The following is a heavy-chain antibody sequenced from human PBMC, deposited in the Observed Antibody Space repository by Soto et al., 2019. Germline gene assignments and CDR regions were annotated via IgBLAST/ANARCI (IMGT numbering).Heavy chain of an antibody. CDR1: GVSFNSYG. CDR3: ALMKMARLDH. Sequence: QVQLQQSGAEVQRPGSSVKVYCKASGVSFNSYGFAWVRQAPGQGLEWLGKITPALHLTNYAQRLQGRVTMTADTSTSTLYLDLTSLTSKDTAVYYFALMKMARLDHWCQGTLVTVSS. V-gene: IGHV1-69*09. CDR2: ITPALHLT. J-gene: IGHJ4*02. D-gene: IGHD2-8*01.